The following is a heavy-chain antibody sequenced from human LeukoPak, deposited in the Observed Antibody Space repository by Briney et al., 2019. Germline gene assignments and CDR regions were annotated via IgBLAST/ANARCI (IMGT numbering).Heavy chain of an antibody. CDR2: INPNSGGT. Sequence: ASVKVSCKASGYTFTGYYMHWVRQAPGQGLEWMGRINPNSGGTNYAQKFQGRVTMTRDTSISTAYMELSRLRSDDTAVYYCAIVVDYHDSSGYYLDYWGQGTLVTVS. J-gene: IGHJ4*02. CDR1: GYTFTGYY. V-gene: IGHV1-2*06. D-gene: IGHD3-22*01. CDR3: AIVVDYHDSSGYYLDY.